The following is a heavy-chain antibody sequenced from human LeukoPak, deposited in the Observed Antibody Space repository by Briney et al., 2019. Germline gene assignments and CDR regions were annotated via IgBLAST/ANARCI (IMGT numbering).Heavy chain of an antibody. J-gene: IGHJ4*02. CDR1: GFTVRTNY. CDR3: ARRLRGEVTARPFDY. D-gene: IGHD6-6*01. V-gene: IGHV3-53*01. CDR2: IYSGGTI. Sequence: PGGSLRLSCAASGFTVRTNYMYWVRQAPGKGLEWVSVIYSGGTIYYADSVKGRFTISRDNSKNTLFLQMNSLRAEGSAVYYCARRLRGEVTARPFDYWGQGTLVTVSS.